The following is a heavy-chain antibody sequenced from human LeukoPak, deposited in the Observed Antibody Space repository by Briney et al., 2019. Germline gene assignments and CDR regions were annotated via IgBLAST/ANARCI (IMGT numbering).Heavy chain of an antibody. CDR2: LYHTWTT. V-gene: IGHV4-38-2*02. D-gene: IGHD5-18*01. Sequence: SETLSLTCAVSGYSISSGYNWSWIRQAPGEGLEGLGSLYHTWTTHYNPSLKSRLIISRDTSKNKFSLKLRSVTAADTAVYFCARDHHTALGRPNDYWGQGTLVTVSS. CDR1: GYSISSGYN. CDR3: ARDHHTALGRPNDY. J-gene: IGHJ4*02.